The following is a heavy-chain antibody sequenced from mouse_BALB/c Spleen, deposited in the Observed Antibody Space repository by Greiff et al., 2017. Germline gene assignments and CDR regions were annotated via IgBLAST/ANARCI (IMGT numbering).Heavy chain of an antibody. CDR3: ARGGGNPFAY. J-gene: IGHJ3*01. V-gene: IGHV1-54*01. Sequence: QVQLKQSGAELVRPGTSVQVSCKASGYAFTNYLIEWVKQRPGQGLAWIGVINPGRGGTNYNEKFKGTATLTADKSSSTAYMQLSSLTSDDSAVYFCARGGGNPFAYWGQGSLVTGAA. CDR2: INPGRGGT. CDR1: GYAFTNYL. D-gene: IGHD1-1*02.